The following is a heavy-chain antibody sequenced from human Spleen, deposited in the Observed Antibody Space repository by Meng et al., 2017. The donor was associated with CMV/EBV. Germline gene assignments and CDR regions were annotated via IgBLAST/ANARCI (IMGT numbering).Heavy chain of an antibody. CDR3: AKEALELVFPLRSGMDV. CDR1: GFTFSSYS. J-gene: IGHJ6*02. D-gene: IGHD1-7*01. V-gene: IGHV3-21*04. Sequence: GESLKISCAASGFTFSSYSMNWVRQAPGKGLEWVSSISSSSSYIYYADSVKGRFTITRDNAKKSLYLQMNSLRPEDTALYYCAKEALELVFPLRSGMDVWGQGTTVTVSS. CDR2: ISSSSSYI.